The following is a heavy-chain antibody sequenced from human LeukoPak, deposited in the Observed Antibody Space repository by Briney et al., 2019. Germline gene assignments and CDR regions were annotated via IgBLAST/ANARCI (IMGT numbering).Heavy chain of an antibody. CDR2: IYHSGST. J-gene: IGHJ4*02. CDR3: ARLRNLWFGEFDY. Sequence: PSETLSLTCTVSGYSISSGYYWGWIRQPPGKGLEWIGSIYHSGSTYYNPSLKSRVTISVDTSKNQLSLKLSSVTAADTAVYYCARLRNLWFGEFDYWGQGTLVTVSS. D-gene: IGHD3-10*01. CDR1: GYSISSGYY. V-gene: IGHV4-38-2*02.